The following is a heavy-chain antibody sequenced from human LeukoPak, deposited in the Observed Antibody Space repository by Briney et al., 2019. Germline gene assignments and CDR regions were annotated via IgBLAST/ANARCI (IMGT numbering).Heavy chain of an antibody. CDR1: GGSISSSSYY. CDR2: IYYSGST. CDR3: ARNEELDYDILTGYYTGWFDP. J-gene: IGHJ5*02. D-gene: IGHD3-9*01. Sequence: SETLSLTCTVSGGSISSSSYYWGWIRQPPGKGLEWIRSIYYSGSTYYNPSLKSRVTISVDTSKNQFSLKLSSVTAADTAVYYCARNEELDYDILTGYYTGWFDPWGQGTLVTVSS. V-gene: IGHV4-39*07.